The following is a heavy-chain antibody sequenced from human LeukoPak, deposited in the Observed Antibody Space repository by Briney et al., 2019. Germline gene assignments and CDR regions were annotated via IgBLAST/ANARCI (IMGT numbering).Heavy chain of an antibody. D-gene: IGHD2-15*01. CDR2: IYHSGST. CDR1: GGSISSSNW. Sequence: PSGTLSLTCAVSGGSISSSNWWSWVRQPPGKGLEWIGEIYHSGSTNYNPSLKSRVTISVNKSKNQFSLKLSSVTAADTAVYYCARNSCPSGTCYDNRGYFDYWGQGTLVTVSS. CDR3: ARNSCPSGTCYDNRGYFDY. J-gene: IGHJ4*02. V-gene: IGHV4-4*02.